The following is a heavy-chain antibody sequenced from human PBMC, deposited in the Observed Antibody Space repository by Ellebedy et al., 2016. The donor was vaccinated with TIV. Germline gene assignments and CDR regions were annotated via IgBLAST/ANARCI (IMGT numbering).Heavy chain of an antibody. V-gene: IGHV3-20*04. CDR3: ARDGYSYGTPWGMDV. CDR1: GLTFDDYG. Sequence: GESLKISCAASGLTFDDYGMSWVRQAPGKGLEWVSLISGDGGSTYYADSVKGRFTISRDNAKNSLYLQMNSLRAEDTAVYYCARDGYSYGTPWGMDVWGQGTTVTVSS. CDR2: ISGDGGST. J-gene: IGHJ6*02. D-gene: IGHD5-18*01.